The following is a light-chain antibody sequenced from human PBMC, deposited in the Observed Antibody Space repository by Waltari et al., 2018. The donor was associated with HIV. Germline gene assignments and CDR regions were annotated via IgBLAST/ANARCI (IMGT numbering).Light chain of an antibody. CDR2: ATS. J-gene: IGKJ4*01. CDR1: QSVGFN. CDR3: QQYGNWPLT. Sequence: EILVTQSPVTQSVSPGERVTLTCRTSQSVGFNLAWYQQKVGQAPRLVNFATSTRAAGLPARFSGSGSGTEFTLTISSLQSEDFAVYYCQQYGNWPLTFGGGTKVEIQ. V-gene: IGKV3-15*01.